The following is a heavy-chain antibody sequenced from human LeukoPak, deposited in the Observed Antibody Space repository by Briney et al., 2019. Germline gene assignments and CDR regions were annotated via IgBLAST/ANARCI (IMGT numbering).Heavy chain of an antibody. J-gene: IGHJ4*02. CDR2: INPNSGGT. D-gene: IGHD5-18*01. Sequence: ASVKVSCKASGYTFTSYGISWVRQAPGQGLEWMGWINPNSGGTNYAQKFQGRVTMTRDTSISTAYMELSRLRSDDTAVYYCARVSTNTAMGYFGYWGQGTLVTVPS. CDR3: ARVSTNTAMGYFGY. CDR1: GYTFTSYG. V-gene: IGHV1-2*02.